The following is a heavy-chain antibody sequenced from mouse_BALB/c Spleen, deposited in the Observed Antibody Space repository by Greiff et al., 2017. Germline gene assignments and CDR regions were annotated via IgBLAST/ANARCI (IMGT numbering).Heavy chain of an antibody. J-gene: IGHJ3*01. CDR3: AREGAVPYH. V-gene: IGHV5-4*02. CDR2: ISDGGSYT. D-gene: IGHD1-1*01. CDR1: GFTFSDYY. Sequence: EVHLVESGGGLVKPGGSLKLSCAASGFTFSDYYMYWVRQTPEKRLEWVATISDGGSYTYYPDSVKGRFTISRDNAKNNLYLQMSSLKSEDTAMYYCAREGAVPYHWGQGTLVTVSA.